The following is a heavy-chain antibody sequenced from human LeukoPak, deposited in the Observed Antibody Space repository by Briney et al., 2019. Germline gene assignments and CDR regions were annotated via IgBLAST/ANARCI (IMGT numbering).Heavy chain of an antibody. D-gene: IGHD2-2*01. CDR1: GYTFTSYG. J-gene: IGHJ4*02. V-gene: IGHV1-18*01. Sequence: ASVKVSCKASGYTFTSYGISWVRQAPGQGLEWMGWISACNGNTNYAQKLQGRVTMTTDTSTSTAYMELRSLRSDDTAVYYCARDSAPLLPAANDYWGQGTLVTVSS. CDR2: ISACNGNT. CDR3: ARDSAPLLPAANDY.